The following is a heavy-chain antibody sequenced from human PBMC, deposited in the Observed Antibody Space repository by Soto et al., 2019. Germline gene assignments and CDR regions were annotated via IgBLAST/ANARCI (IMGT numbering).Heavy chain of an antibody. CDR1: GFSLSTSGVG. V-gene: IGHV2-5*02. Sequence: QITLKESGPTLVKPTQTLTLTCTFSGFSLSTSGVGVGWIRQPPGEALTWLALIYWDDDKRYSPSLKSRLTITKDTSKNQVVLTMTNMAPVDTAKYYCAPSDAVADTRNAFAIWGQGTMVTVSS. CDR3: APSDAVADTRNAFAI. CDR2: IYWDDDK. D-gene: IGHD6-19*01. J-gene: IGHJ3*02.